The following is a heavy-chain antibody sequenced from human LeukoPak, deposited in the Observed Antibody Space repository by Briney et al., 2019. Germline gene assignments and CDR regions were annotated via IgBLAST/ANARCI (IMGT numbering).Heavy chain of an antibody. CDR2: ISGTGTST. V-gene: IGHV3-23*01. CDR1: GFTFSNYA. Sequence: GGSLRLSCAASGFTFSNYAMSWVRQAPGKGLKWVSGISGTGTSTYYADSVKGRFTVSRDNSKNTLYLQMNSLRADDTAVYYCARDRGYSGSYFYYFDYWGQGTLVTVSS. CDR3: ARDRGYSGSYFYYFDY. D-gene: IGHD1-26*01. J-gene: IGHJ4*02.